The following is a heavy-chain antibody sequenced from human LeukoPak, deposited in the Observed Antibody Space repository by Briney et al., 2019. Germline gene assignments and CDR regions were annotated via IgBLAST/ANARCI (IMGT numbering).Heavy chain of an antibody. Sequence: PSETLSLTCTVSGGSISSYYWSWIRQPPGKGLEWIGYIYYCGSTNYNPSLKSRVTISVDTSKNQFSLKLSSVTAADTAVYYCAREESSSWSYSFDYWGQGTLVTVSS. V-gene: IGHV4-59*01. CDR2: IYYCGST. CDR1: GGSISSYY. J-gene: IGHJ4*02. D-gene: IGHD6-13*01. CDR3: AREESSSWSYSFDY.